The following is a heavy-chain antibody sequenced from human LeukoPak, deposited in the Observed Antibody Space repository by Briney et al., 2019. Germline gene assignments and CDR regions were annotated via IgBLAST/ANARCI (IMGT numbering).Heavy chain of an antibody. D-gene: IGHD3-16*01. J-gene: IGHJ4*02. CDR1: GFTFSSYS. CDR3: AKDSLGRENGVDY. V-gene: IGHV3-21*04. CDR2: ISSSSSYI. Sequence: KPGGSLRLSCAASGFTFSSYSMNWVRQAPGKGLEWVSSISSSSSYIYYADSVKGRFTISRDNSKNTLYLQMNSLRAEDTAVYYCAKDSLGRENGVDYWGQGTLVTVSS.